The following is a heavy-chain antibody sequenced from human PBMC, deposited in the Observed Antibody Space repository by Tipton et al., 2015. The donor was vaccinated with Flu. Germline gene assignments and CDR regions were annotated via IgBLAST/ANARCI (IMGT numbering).Heavy chain of an antibody. D-gene: IGHD3-10*01. CDR2: INHSGTT. Sequence: TLSLTCAVYGGSFSGYYWSWIRQPPGKGLEWIGEINHSGTTNYNPSLKSRVTISVDTSKNQFSLKLSSVTAADTAVYYCATKVFYNNDRHTDWGQGTLVTVSS. CDR3: ATKVFYNNDRHTD. V-gene: IGHV4-34*01. CDR1: GGSFSGYY. J-gene: IGHJ4*02.